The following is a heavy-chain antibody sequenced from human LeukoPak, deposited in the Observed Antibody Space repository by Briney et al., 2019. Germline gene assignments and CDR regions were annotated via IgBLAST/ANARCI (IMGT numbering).Heavy chain of an antibody. CDR3: ARRLTQYDCFDP. Sequence: SQTLSLTCAISGDIVSSNSATWNWIRQSPSRGLEWLGRTYYRSTWYNDYAVSVRGRITVNPDTSKNQFSLHLNSVTPEDTDVYYCARRLTQYDCFDPWGQGILVTVSS. V-gene: IGHV6-1*01. D-gene: IGHD2-2*01. CDR1: GDIVSSNSAT. CDR2: TYYRSTWYN. J-gene: IGHJ5*02.